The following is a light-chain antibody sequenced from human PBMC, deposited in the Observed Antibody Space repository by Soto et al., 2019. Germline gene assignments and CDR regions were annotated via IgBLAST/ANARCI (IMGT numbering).Light chain of an antibody. CDR1: SSNIGTNA. CDR2: GQN. V-gene: IGLV1-44*01. Sequence: QSVLTQPPSASGTPGQRVTISCSGSSSNIGTNAVTWYQHLPGTAPKLLIYGQNQRPAGVPDRFSGSKSGTSASLAISGLQPEDEADYYCAVCDDSLAGRVFGGGTKLTVL. J-gene: IGLJ2*01. CDR3: AVCDDSLAGRV.